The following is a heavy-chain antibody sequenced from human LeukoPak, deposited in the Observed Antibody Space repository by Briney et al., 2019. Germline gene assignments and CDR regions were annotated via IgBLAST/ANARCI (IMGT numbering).Heavy chain of an antibody. CDR1: GFTFSNYG. D-gene: IGHD1-26*01. Sequence: GGSLRLSCAASGFTFSNYGIHWVRQAPGKGLEWVAVIWFDGSKKYYADSVKGRFTISRDNSKNTLYLEMNSLRAEDTAVYYCAKSPQVGATTNFDYWGQGTLVTVSS. V-gene: IGHV3-33*06. CDR2: IWFDGSKK. CDR3: AKSPQVGATTNFDY. J-gene: IGHJ4*02.